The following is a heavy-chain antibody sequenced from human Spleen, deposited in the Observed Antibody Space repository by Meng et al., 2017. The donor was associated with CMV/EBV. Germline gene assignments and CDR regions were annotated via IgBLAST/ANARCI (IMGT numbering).Heavy chain of an antibody. CDR1: RCSISCCHW. CDR3: AGGSSSQGFEY. V-gene: IGHV4-4*02. CDR2: IYPSVTT. Sequence: CAISRCSISCCHWWSWVRQPPGKGLEWTGEIYPSVTTTYHPSLKSRVTMSMDRSKNQFSLKLTSVTAADTAIYYCAGGSSSQGFEYWGRGTLVTVSS. J-gene: IGHJ4*02.